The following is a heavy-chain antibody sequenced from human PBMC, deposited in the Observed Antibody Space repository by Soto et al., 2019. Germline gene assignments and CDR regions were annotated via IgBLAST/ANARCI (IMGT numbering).Heavy chain of an antibody. CDR3: ARDEGRSSWYGGEGDYFDY. V-gene: IGHV3-30-3*01. CDR1: GFTFSSYA. CDR2: LSYDGSNK. D-gene: IGHD6-13*01. J-gene: IGHJ4*02. Sequence: QVQLVESGGGVVQPGRSLRLSCAASGFTFSSYAMHWVRQAPGKGLEWVAVLSYDGSNKYYADSVRGRFTISRDNSKNPLYLQMNSLRAEDTAVYYGARDEGRSSWYGGEGDYFDYWGQGTLVTVSS.